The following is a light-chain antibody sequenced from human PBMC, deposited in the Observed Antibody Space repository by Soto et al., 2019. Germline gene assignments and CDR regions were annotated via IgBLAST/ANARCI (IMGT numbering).Light chain of an antibody. J-gene: IGKJ5*01. CDR1: QGISSY. CDR2: AAS. CDR3: QQYYSYPPIT. Sequence: AIRMTQSPSSFSASTGDRVTITCRASQGISSYLAWYQQKPWKAPNLLIYAASTLQSGVPSRFSGSGSGTDFTLTISCLQSEDFATYYCQQYYSYPPITFGQGTRLEIK. V-gene: IGKV1-8*01.